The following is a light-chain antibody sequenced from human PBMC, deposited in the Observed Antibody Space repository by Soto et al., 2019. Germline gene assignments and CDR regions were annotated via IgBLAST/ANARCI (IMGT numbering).Light chain of an antibody. V-gene: IGLV2-8*01. Sequence: QSVLTQPPSASGSPGQSVAISCTGTSSDVGGYNYVSWYQQHPGKVPKLMIYEVNKRPSGVPDRFSGSKSGNTASLTVSGLQAEDEADYYCNSYSSTNFYVFGTGTKVTVL. J-gene: IGLJ1*01. CDR1: SSDVGGYNY. CDR3: NSYSSTNFYV. CDR2: EVN.